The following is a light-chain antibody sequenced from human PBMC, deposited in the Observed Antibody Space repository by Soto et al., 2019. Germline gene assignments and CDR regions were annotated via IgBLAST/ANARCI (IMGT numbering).Light chain of an antibody. CDR3: QQVKTYPRT. Sequence: DIHMNQSPSTLSSSLVGRVAIACRASQSISSWLAWYQQKPGKAPKLLIYDASSLESGVPSRFSGSGSGTEFTLTIDSLQPEDFATYYCQQVKTYPRTFGGGTKVDIK. J-gene: IGKJ4*01. V-gene: IGKV1-5*01. CDR2: DAS. CDR1: QSISSW.